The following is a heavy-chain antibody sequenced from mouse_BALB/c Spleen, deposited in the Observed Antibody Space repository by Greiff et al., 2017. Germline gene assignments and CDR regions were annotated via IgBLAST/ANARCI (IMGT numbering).Heavy chain of an antibody. D-gene: IGHD1-1*01. CDR2: ISSGGST. J-gene: IGHJ4*01. CDR3: ARGWDYGSSY. V-gene: IGHV5-6-5*01. Sequence: DVKLVESGGGLVKPGGSLKLSCAASGFTFSSYAMSWVRQTPEKRLEWVASISSGGSTYYPDSVKGRFTISRDNARNILYLQMSSLRSEDTAMYYCARGWDYGSSYWGQGTSVTVSS. CDR1: GFTFSSYA.